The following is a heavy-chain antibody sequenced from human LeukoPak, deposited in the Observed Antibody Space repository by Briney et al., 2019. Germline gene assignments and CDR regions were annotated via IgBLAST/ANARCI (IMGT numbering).Heavy chain of an antibody. CDR1: GYTFTSYY. J-gene: IGHJ3*02. Sequence: GASVKVSCKASGYTFTSYYMHWVRQAPGQGLEWMGIINPSGGSTSYAQKFQGRVTMTRDTSTSTVYMELSSLRSEDTAVYYCARRNHQLPLNDAFDIWGQGTMVTVSS. D-gene: IGHD2-2*01. CDR3: ARRNHQLPLNDAFDI. V-gene: IGHV1-46*03. CDR2: INPSGGST.